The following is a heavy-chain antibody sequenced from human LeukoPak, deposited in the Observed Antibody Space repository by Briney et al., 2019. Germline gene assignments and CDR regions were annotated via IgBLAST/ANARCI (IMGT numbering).Heavy chain of an antibody. D-gene: IGHD5-18*01. J-gene: IGHJ4*02. CDR2: ISGSGGST. CDR1: GFTFSSYA. V-gene: IGHV3-23*01. CDR3: AKGPDTAMDPAYFDY. Sequence: GGSLRLSCAASGFTFSSYAMSWVRQAPGKGLEWVSAISGSGGSTYYADSAKGRFTIPRDNSKNTLNLQMNSLRAEDTAVYYCAKGPDTAMDPAYFDYWGQGTLVTVSS.